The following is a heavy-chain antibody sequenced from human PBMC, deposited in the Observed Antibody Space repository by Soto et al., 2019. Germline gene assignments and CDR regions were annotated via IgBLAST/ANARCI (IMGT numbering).Heavy chain of an antibody. Sequence: SETLSLTCAVYGGSFSGYYWSWIRQPPGKGLEWIGEINHSGSTNYNPSLKSRVTISVDTSKNQFSLKLSSVTAADTAVYYCARVTYTYYYGSGQRTPQMDVWGKGTTVTVSS. CDR2: INHSGST. CDR1: GGSFSGYY. CDR3: ARVTYTYYYGSGQRTPQMDV. J-gene: IGHJ6*04. V-gene: IGHV4-34*01. D-gene: IGHD3-10*01.